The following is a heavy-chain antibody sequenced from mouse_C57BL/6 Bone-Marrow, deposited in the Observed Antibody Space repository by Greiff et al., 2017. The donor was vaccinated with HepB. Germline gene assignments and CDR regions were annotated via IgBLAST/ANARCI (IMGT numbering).Heavy chain of an antibody. CDR3: APLYYDYSWFAY. J-gene: IGHJ3*01. V-gene: IGHV1-74*01. CDR1: GYTFTSYW. Sequence: VQLQQPGAELVKPGASVKVSCKASGYTFTSYWMHWVKQRPGQGLEWIGRIHPSDSYTNYNQKFKGKATLTVDKSSSTAYMQLSSLTSEDSAVYYCAPLYYDYSWFAYWGQGTLVTVSA. D-gene: IGHD2-4*01. CDR2: IHPSDSYT.